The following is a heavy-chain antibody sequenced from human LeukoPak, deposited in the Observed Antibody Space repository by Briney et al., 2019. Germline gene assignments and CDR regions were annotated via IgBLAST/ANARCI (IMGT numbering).Heavy chain of an antibody. CDR2: ISSSSSYI. D-gene: IGHD3-22*01. J-gene: IGHJ6*03. Sequence: GGSLRLSCAASGFTSSSYSMNWVRQAPGKGLEWVSSISSSSSYIYYADSVKGRFTISRDSAKNSLYLQMNSLRAEDTAVYYCARSGYYYDSSGYYPWTYYYYMDVWGKGTTVTVSS. V-gene: IGHV3-21*01. CDR1: GFTSSSYS. CDR3: ARSGYYYDSSGYYPWTYYYYMDV.